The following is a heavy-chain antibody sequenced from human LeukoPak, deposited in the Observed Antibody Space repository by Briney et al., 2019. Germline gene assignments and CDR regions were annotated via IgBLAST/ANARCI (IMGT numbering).Heavy chain of an antibody. Sequence: NPSETLSLTCAVSGYSISSGYYWGWIRQPPGKGLEWIRSIYHSGSTYYNPSLKSRVTISVDTSKNQFSLKLSSVTAADTAVYYCARVRPYYYDSSGYYPHDAFDLWDQRTMVTVSS. D-gene: IGHD3-22*01. CDR1: GYSISSGYY. V-gene: IGHV4-38-2*01. CDR3: ARVRPYYYDSSGYYPHDAFDL. J-gene: IGHJ3*01. CDR2: IYHSGST.